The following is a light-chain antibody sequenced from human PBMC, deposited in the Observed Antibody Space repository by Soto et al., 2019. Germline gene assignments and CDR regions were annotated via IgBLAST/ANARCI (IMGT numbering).Light chain of an antibody. Sequence: EIVMTQSPATLSVSPGERATLSCRASQSVSSNLAWYQQKPGQAPRPLIYGASTRATGIPARFSGSGSGTEFTLTIRSLQSEDFAVYYCQQYNNWPRWTFGQGTK. V-gene: IGKV3-15*01. CDR1: QSVSSN. J-gene: IGKJ1*01. CDR3: QQYNNWPRWT. CDR2: GAS.